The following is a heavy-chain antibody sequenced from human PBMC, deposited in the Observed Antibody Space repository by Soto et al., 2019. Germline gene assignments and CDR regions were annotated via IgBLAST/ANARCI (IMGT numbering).Heavy chain of an antibody. CDR3: TTIGSSLGA. D-gene: IGHD6-13*01. Sequence: EVQLVESGGGLVKPGGALRQSCAAARFTFSNAWMNWVRQAPGKGLEWVGRIKSKTDGGTIDYAAPVKGRFTISRDDSRNTLFLQMNSLKTEDTAIYYCTTIGSSLGAWGQGTLVTVSS. CDR1: RFTFSNAW. CDR2: IKSKTDGGTI. J-gene: IGHJ1*01. V-gene: IGHV3-15*07.